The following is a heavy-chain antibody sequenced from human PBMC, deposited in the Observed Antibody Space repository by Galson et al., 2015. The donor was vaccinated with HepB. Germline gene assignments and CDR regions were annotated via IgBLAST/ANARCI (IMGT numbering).Heavy chain of an antibody. V-gene: IGHV1-46*01. CDR3: ARASLGSGTQLLDY. CDR2: INPSGGST. J-gene: IGHJ4*02. Sequence: SVKVSCKASGYIFTKYYIHWVRQAPGQGLEWMGIINPSGGSTNYAQRFQGRVTMTRDTSTSTVYMELSSLKSKDSAVYYCARASLGSGTQLLDYWGLGTLVSVSS. D-gene: IGHD3-10*01. CDR1: GYIFTKYY.